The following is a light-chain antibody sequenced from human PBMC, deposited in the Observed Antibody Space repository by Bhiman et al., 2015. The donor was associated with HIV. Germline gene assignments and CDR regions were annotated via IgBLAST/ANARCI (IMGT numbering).Light chain of an antibody. V-gene: IGLV2-14*03. Sequence: QSALTQPASVSGSPGQSITISCTGTSSDVGGYNYVSWYQQHPGKAPKLMIYDVSQRPSGVSNRFSGSKSGNTASPTISGLQAEDEADYYCSSYTTSNTYVFGAGTTVTVL. CDR3: SSYTTSNTYV. CDR1: SSDVGGYNY. CDR2: DVS. J-gene: IGLJ1*01.